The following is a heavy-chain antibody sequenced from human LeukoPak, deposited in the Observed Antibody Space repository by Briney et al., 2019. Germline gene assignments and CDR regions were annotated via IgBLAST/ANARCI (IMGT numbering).Heavy chain of an antibody. D-gene: IGHD6-19*01. J-gene: IGHJ4*02. Sequence: QPGGSLRLSGAASGFTFSTYAMHWVRQAPGKGLEYVAAISSKGDYTHYANSVKGRFTISRDNSKNTLYLEMGSLRAEDMAVYYCARPSSSGWYAPFFWGQGTLVTVSS. CDR1: GFTFSTYA. V-gene: IGHV3-64*01. CDR3: ARPSSSGWYAPFF. CDR2: ISSKGDYT.